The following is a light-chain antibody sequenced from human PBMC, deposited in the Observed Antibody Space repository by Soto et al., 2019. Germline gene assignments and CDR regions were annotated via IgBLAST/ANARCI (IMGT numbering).Light chain of an antibody. Sequence: DIQMTQSPSTLSAFVGDRVTITCRASQSIGRWLAWYQQKPGKAPKLLIYDASSLESGVPSRFIGSGSGTEFTLTISSLQPDDFATYSWQQYNTYSPERTFGQGTKVDTK. CDR1: QSIGRW. V-gene: IGKV1-5*01. CDR3: QQYNTYSPERT. J-gene: IGKJ1*01. CDR2: DAS.